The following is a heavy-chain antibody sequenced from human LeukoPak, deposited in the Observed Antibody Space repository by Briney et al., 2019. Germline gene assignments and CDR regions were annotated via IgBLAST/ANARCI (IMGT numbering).Heavy chain of an antibody. J-gene: IGHJ3*02. CDR1: GYTFTGYY. CDR3: ASLPSIAARPTRLDAFDI. Sequence: ASVKVSCKASGYTFTGYYMHWVRQAPGQGLEWMGWINPNSGGTNYAQKFQGRVTMTRDTSISTAYMGLSRLRSDDTAVYYCASLPSIAARPTRLDAFDIWGQGTMVTVSS. D-gene: IGHD6-6*01. CDR2: INPNSGGT. V-gene: IGHV1-2*02.